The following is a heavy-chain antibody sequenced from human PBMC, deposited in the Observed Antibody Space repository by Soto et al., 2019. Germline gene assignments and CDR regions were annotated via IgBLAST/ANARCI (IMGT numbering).Heavy chain of an antibody. V-gene: IGHV3-13*01. CDR3: GRGSSGWYELDS. D-gene: IGHD6-19*01. CDR2: IGIAGAT. J-gene: IGHJ4*02. CDR1: GFTLTSYD. Sequence: GGSLRLSCSASGFTLTSYDMHWFRKVSGKGLEWVSSIGIAGATTYPGSVMGRFTIFRESAENSLYLQMNSLRAEDTAVYYCGRGSSGWYELDSWGQGALVTVSS.